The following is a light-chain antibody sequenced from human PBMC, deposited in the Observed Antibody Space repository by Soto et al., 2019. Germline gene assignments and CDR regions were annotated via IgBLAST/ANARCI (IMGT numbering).Light chain of an antibody. J-gene: IGKJ1*01. CDR1: QAIRDD. V-gene: IGKV1-6*01. CDR2: AAS. CDR3: LQDYTYPRT. Sequence: IQMTQSPSSLSASVGDRVTITCRASQAIRDDLAWYQQKPGKAPNLLIYAASNLQSGVPSRFSGSGYGTDFTLTISSLQPEDFATYYCLQDYTYPRTFGQGTKVDI.